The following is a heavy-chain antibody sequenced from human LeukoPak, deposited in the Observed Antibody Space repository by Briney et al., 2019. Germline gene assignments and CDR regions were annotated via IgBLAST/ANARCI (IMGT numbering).Heavy chain of an antibody. CDR3: AKDTGGIAAAGIPEPLDY. D-gene: IGHD6-13*01. CDR2: ISYDGSNK. CDR1: GFTFSSYG. V-gene: IGHV3-30*18. Sequence: PGGSLRLSCAASGFTFSSYGMHWVRQAPGKGLEWVAVISYDGSNKYYADSVKGRFTISRDNSKNTLYLQMNSLRAEDTAVYYCAKDTGGIAAAGIPEPLDYWGQGTLVTVSS. J-gene: IGHJ4*02.